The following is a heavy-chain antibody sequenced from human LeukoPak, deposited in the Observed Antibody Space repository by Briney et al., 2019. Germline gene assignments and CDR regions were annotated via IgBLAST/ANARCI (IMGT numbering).Heavy chain of an antibody. CDR1: GGSISSYY. CDR2: IYYSGST. J-gene: IGHJ4*02. D-gene: IGHD3-10*01. CDR3: ARVGSGSSHDY. Sequence: PSETLSLTCTVSGGSISSYYWSWIRQPPGKGLEWIGYIYYSGSTNYTPSLKSRVTISVDTSKNQFSLELTSVTAADTAVYYCARVGSGSSHDYWGQGTLVTVSS. V-gene: IGHV4-59*01.